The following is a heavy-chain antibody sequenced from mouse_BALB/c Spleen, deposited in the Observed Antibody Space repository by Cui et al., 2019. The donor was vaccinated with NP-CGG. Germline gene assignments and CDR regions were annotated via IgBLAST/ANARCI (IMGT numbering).Heavy chain of an antibody. Sequence: QAQLQQLGAELVHPAASVTPSCKASGYTFTSYWMHWVKQRPGRGLEWIGRIDPNSGGTKYNEKFKSKATLTVDKPSSTAYMQLSSLTSEDSAVYYCARYDYYGSSYFDYWGQGTTLTVSS. CDR1: GYTFTSYW. D-gene: IGHD1-1*01. J-gene: IGHJ2*01. CDR2: IDPNSGGT. V-gene: IGHV1-72*01. CDR3: ARYDYYGSSYFDY.